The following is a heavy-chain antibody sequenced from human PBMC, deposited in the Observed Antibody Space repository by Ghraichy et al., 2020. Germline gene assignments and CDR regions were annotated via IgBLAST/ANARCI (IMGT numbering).Heavy chain of an antibody. Sequence: GGSLRLSCAASGFTFSNYAMSWVRQAPGKGLQWVSSISGGGDSTYYADSMRGRISLSRDNSKNTLYLQMNSLRDEDTAVYYCAKGCCGVSCYSAVDSWGRGTLVTVSS. CDR1: GFTFSNYA. V-gene: IGHV3-23*01. CDR3: AKGCCGVSCYSAVDS. J-gene: IGHJ5*01. D-gene: IGHD2-15*01. CDR2: ISGGGDST.